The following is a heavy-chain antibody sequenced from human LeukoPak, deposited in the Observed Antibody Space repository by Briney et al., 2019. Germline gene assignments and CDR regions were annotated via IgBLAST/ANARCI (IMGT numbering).Heavy chain of an antibody. J-gene: IGHJ4*02. D-gene: IGHD1-26*01. CDR1: AFTCSSYS. CDR3: ARGRGESYSAIDY. CDR2: ISSSSSNI. Sequence: PGGSLRISCADSAFTCSSYSMNWVRQAPGKGLEWVSFISSSSSNIYNADSVKGRFTISRDNAKNSLYLQMNSLRAEDTGVYYCARGRGESYSAIDYWGQGTLVTVSS. V-gene: IGHV3-48*04.